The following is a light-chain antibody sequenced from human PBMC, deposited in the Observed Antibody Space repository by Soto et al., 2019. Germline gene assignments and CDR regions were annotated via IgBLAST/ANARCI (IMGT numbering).Light chain of an antibody. J-gene: IGKJ1*01. V-gene: IGKV3-20*01. CDR2: GAS. CDR3: LQYDDSSPT. Sequence: EIVLTQSPGTLSLSPGEGATLSCRASQSINTNFLAWYQQKPGQTPRLLIYGASTRATGIPDRFSGSGSGADFTLTISRLEPEDFAVFYCLQYDDSSPTFGQGTKVEIK. CDR1: QSINTNF.